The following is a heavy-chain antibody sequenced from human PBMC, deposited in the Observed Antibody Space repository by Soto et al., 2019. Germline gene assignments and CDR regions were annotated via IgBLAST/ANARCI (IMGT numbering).Heavy chain of an antibody. Sequence: PSETLSLTCSASGGSITSSSHFWGWVRQPPGQGLEWIGTIYFTGHTYYTPSIKSRLTMSIDTSKTEFSLILNSVTAADTAVYYCGGQTFTIAAASYGRSNWFDPWGPGTLVTVSS. D-gene: IGHD6-25*01. J-gene: IGHJ5*02. CDR2: IYFTGHT. V-gene: IGHV4-39*01. CDR3: GGQTFTIAAASYGRSNWFDP. CDR1: GGSITSSSHF.